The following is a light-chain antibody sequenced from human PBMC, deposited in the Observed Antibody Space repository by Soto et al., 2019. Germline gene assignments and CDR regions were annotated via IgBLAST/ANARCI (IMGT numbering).Light chain of an antibody. Sequence: QSALTQPASVSGSPGQSITISCTGTSSDVGGYNYVSWYQQHPGKAPKLMIYEVSNRPSGVSSRFSGSKSGNTASLTTSGLQAEDKADYYCSSYTRSSALVLFGGGTKLTVL. CDR3: SSYTRSSALVL. CDR1: SSDVGGYNY. V-gene: IGLV2-14*01. J-gene: IGLJ2*01. CDR2: EVS.